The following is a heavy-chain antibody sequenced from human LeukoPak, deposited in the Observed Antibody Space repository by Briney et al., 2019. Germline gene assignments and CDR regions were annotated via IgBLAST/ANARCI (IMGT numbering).Heavy chain of an antibody. J-gene: IGHJ3*02. CDR2: INRDGGQR. V-gene: IGHV3-7*04. CDR1: GFTFSRYP. D-gene: IGHD3-22*01. Sequence: PGGSLRLSCVVSGFTFSRYPMYWVRQGPGKGLEWVANINRDGGQRSYVDSVKGRFAISRDNAKNSLYLQMSSLKTEDTAVYYCARDISPDDYFDSHKCYYDAFDIWGQGTLVTVSS. CDR3: ARDISPDDYFDSHKCYYDAFDI.